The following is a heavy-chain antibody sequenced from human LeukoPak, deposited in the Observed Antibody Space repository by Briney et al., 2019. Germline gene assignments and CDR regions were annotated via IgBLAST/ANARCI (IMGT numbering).Heavy chain of an antibody. Sequence: SETLSLTCTVSGGSISSYYWSWIRQPPGKGLEWIGYIYYSGSTNYNPSPKLRVTISVDTSKHQFSLKLSSVTAADTAVYYCARGEKYYYDSSGYYYFDYWGQGTLVTVSS. J-gene: IGHJ4*02. CDR3: ARGEKYYYDSSGYYYFDY. CDR1: GGSISSYY. V-gene: IGHV4-59*01. D-gene: IGHD3-22*01. CDR2: IYYSGST.